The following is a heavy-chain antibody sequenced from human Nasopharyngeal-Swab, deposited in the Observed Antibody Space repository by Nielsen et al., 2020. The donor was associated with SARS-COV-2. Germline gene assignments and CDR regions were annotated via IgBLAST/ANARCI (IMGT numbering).Heavy chain of an antibody. CDR1: GFTFSSYA. CDR3: AKDGAAVGDDYSNYSDWFDP. CDR2: ISGSGGST. D-gene: IGHD4-11*01. Sequence: GESLKISCAASGFTFSSYAMSWVRQAPGKGLEWVSAISGSGGSTYYADSVKGRFTISRDNSKSTLYLQMNSLRAEDTAVYYCAKDGAAVGDDYSNYSDWFDPWGQGTLVTVSS. J-gene: IGHJ5*02. V-gene: IGHV3-23*01.